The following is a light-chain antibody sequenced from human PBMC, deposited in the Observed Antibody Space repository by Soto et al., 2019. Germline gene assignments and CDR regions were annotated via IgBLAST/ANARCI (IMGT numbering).Light chain of an antibody. CDR1: SSDVGGYDF. CDR2: EVS. J-gene: IGLJ1*01. Sequence: QSLLNQPPSSSGAPGQSVTLSCPGTSSDVGGYDFVSWYQQHPGKAPKLMIHEVSKRPSGVPDRFSGSKSGNTASLTVSGLQAEDEADYYCSSYAGSNNYVFGTGTKVTVL. CDR3: SSYAGSNNYV. V-gene: IGLV2-8*01.